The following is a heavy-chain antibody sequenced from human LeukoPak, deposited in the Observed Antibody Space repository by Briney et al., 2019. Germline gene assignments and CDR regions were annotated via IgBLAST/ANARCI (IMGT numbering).Heavy chain of an antibody. J-gene: IGHJ6*03. CDR1: GGSFSGYY. V-gene: IGHV4-34*01. Sequence: SETLSLTCVVYGGSFSGYYWSWILQPPGKGLEWIGEFNPTGTTNYNPSLKSRVTISADTSNNQFSLRLSSVTAADTAVYYCARRARSYYLSYYYYMDVWGKGTTVTISS. CDR3: ARRARSYYLSYYYYMDV. D-gene: IGHD3-10*01. CDR2: FNPTGTT.